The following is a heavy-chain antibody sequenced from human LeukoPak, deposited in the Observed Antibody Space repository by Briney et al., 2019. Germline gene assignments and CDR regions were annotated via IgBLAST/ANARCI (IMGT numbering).Heavy chain of an antibody. CDR3: ARGLTIFGVVSGDY. Sequence: GGSLRLSCAASGFTFSSYSMNWVRQAPGKGLEWVSSISSSSSYIYYADSVKGRFTISRDNAKNSLYLQMNSPRAEDTAVYYCARGLTIFGVVSGDYWGQGTLVTVSS. D-gene: IGHD3-3*01. V-gene: IGHV3-21*01. CDR1: GFTFSSYS. CDR2: ISSSSSYI. J-gene: IGHJ4*02.